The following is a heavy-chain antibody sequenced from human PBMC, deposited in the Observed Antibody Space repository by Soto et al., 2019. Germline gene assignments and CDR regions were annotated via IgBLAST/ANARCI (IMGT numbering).Heavy chain of an antibody. D-gene: IGHD2-2*01. J-gene: IGHJ6*02. CDR2: IDPSDSYT. Sequence: PGESLKISCKGSGYSFTSYWISWVRQMPGKGLEWMGRIDPSDSYTNYSPSFQGHVTISADKSISTAYLQWSSLKASDTAMYYCARQKVVPAAAATHYYYYGMDVWGQGTTVTVSS. CDR1: GYSFTSYW. CDR3: ARQKVVPAAAATHYYYYGMDV. V-gene: IGHV5-10-1*01.